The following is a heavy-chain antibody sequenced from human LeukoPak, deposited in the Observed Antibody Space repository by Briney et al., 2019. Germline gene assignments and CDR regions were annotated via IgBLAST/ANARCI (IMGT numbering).Heavy chain of an antibody. CDR3: AGGEHIVVVTAILRGDAFDI. D-gene: IGHD2-21*02. J-gene: IGHJ3*02. Sequence: PSETLSLTCTVSGYSISSGYYWGWIRQPPGKGLEWIGSIYHSGSTYYNPSLKSRVTISVDTSKNQFSLKLSSVTAADTAVYYCAGGEHIVVVTAILRGDAFDIWGQGTTVTVSS. CDR2: IYHSGST. V-gene: IGHV4-38-2*02. CDR1: GYSISSGYY.